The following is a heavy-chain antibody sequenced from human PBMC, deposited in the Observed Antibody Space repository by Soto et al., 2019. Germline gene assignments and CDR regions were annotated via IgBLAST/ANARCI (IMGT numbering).Heavy chain of an antibody. V-gene: IGHV1-8*01. CDR2: MNPNSGNT. D-gene: IGHD6-6*01. Sequence: ASVKVSCKASGYTFTSYDINWVRQATGQGLEWMGWMNPNSGNTGYAQKFQGRVTMTRNTSISTAYMELSSLRSEDTAVYYCARAPSSIAARRGLRWFDPWGQGTLVTVSS. CDR3: ARAPSSIAARRGLRWFDP. J-gene: IGHJ5*02. CDR1: GYTFTSYD.